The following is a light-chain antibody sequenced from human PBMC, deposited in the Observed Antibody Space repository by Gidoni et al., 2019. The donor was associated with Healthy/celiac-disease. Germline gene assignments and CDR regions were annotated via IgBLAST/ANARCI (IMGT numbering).Light chain of an antibody. CDR2: QES. CDR1: QSVSSY. V-gene: IGKV3-11*01. J-gene: IGKJ4*01. Sequence: SVFTQAPSTLSLSPGQRATLPCMASQSVSSYLACYQQQRGQAPRLLCYQESNRATGNPARFSGSGCGPDFNLTISSLGPGDFAVYYCQQRSNWLTFGGGTKVEIK. CDR3: QQRSNWLT.